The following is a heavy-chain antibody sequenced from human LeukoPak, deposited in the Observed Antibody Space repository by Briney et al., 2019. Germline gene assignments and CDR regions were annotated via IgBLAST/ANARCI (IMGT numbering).Heavy chain of an antibody. V-gene: IGHV1-2*02. D-gene: IGHD3-9*01. CDR3: ARAHYDILTGYRPYYYYGMDV. CDR1: GYTFTGYY. CDR2: TNPNSGGT. J-gene: IGHJ6*02. Sequence: GASVKVSCKASGYTFTGYYMHWVRQAPGQGLDWMGWTNPNSGGTNYAQKFQGRVTMTRDTSISTAYMELSRLRSDDTAVYYCARAHYDILTGYRPYYYYGMDVWGQGTTVTVSS.